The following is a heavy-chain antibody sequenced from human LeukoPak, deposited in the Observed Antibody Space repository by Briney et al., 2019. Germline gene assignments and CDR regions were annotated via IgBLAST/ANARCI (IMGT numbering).Heavy chain of an antibody. CDR2: IKQDGSEK. D-gene: IGHD2-2*01. J-gene: IGHJ4*02. V-gene: IGHV3-7*01. CDR3: ARGLDCRSTSCYLDN. Sequence: GGSLRLSCAASGFTFTKYWMTWVRQAPGKGLEWVANIKQDGSEKFYVDSVKGRFTFSRDNAKNSLDLQINSLGAEDTAVYYCARGLDCRSTSCYLDNWGQGTLVTVSS. CDR1: GFTFTKYW.